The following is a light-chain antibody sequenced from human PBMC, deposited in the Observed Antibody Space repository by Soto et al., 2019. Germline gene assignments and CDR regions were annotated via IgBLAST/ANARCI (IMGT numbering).Light chain of an antibody. Sequence: DIRMTQSPSSLSASVGDSFTITCRASQTISSWLAWYQQKPGKAPKLLIFAASSLQSGVPSRFSGSRSGPDFTLTISSLQPEDFATYYCQQSYSSPPTFGQGTKVDIK. CDR1: QTISSW. CDR3: QQSYSSPPT. J-gene: IGKJ1*01. CDR2: AAS. V-gene: IGKV1-39*01.